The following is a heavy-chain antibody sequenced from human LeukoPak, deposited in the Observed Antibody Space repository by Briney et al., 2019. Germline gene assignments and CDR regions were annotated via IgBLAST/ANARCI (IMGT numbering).Heavy chain of an antibody. D-gene: IGHD1-14*01. J-gene: IGHJ3*01. V-gene: IGHV1-2*02. CDR3: ARSSKTDHFDAFDL. CDR2: VSPDSGGT. CDR1: GYTFIAYY. Sequence: ASVKVSCKTSGYTFIAYYIHWVRQAPGQGLEWMGWVSPDSGGTISAQKFQGRVTMTRHTSVSTACMELSSLTVDDTAVYYCARSSKTDHFDAFDLWGQGTMVTVSS.